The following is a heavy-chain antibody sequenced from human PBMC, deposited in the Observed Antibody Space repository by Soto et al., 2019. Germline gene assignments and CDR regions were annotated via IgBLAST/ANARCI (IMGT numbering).Heavy chain of an antibody. CDR3: ARGSAWAGIYYFDY. J-gene: IGHJ4*02. D-gene: IGHD1-26*01. CDR1: GFTFSSYW. CDR2: INSDGSST. Sequence: GGSLRLSCAASGFTFSSYWMHWVRQAPGKGLVWVSRINSDGSSTSYADSVKGRFTISRDNAKNTLYLQMNSLGAEDTAVYYCARGSAWAGIYYFDYWGQGTLVTVSS. V-gene: IGHV3-74*01.